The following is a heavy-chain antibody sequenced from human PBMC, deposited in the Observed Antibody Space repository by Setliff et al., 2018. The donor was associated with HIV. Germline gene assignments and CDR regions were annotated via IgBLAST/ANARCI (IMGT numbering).Heavy chain of an antibody. CDR3: ASPTAIPH. D-gene: IGHD2-21*02. J-gene: IGHJ4*02. Sequence: ASVKVSCKASGYTFTNYYMHWVRQAPGQGLEWMGIIYPGGARRSYAQKFQGRVTMTRDTSASTAYMELSSLRPEDTAVYYCASPTAIPHWGQGTLVTVSS. CDR1: GYTFTNYY. CDR2: IYPGGARR. V-gene: IGHV1-46*01.